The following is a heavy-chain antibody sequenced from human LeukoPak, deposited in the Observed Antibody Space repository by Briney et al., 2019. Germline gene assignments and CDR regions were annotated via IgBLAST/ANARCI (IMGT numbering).Heavy chain of an antibody. CDR3: SKGVTVSGTGDY. CDR2: IRGSGDST. V-gene: IGHV3-23*01. J-gene: IGHJ4*02. D-gene: IGHD6-19*01. Sequence: PGGSLRLSCAASGFTFSNYAMSWVRQAPGKGLEWVSAIRGSGDSTDYADSVKGRFTISRDNSKNTLSLQMNSLRVEDTALYYCSKGVTVSGTGDYWGQGTLVTVSS. CDR1: GFTFSNYA.